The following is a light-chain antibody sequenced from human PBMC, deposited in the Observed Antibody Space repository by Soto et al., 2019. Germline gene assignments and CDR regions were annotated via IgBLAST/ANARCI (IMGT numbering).Light chain of an antibody. V-gene: IGKV1-5*01. CDR2: DAS. CDR1: QSISRW. Sequence: IRVTRSPSTLSASVGDRVTITFRASQSISRWLAWYQQKPGKAPQALIYDASSLKSGVPSRFSGNGSGTEFTLTISSLQPDDFATYYCQQYNTYSTFGQGTRLEIK. CDR3: QQYNTYST. J-gene: IGKJ5*01.